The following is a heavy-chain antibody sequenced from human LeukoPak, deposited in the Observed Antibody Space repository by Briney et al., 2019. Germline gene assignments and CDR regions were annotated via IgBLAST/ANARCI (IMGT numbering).Heavy chain of an antibody. CDR1: GGSNSSYY. D-gene: IGHD2-2*01. CDR2: IYTSGST. J-gene: IGHJ6*02. CDR3: ARDFGRKRVPAAKSYYYYYGMDV. Sequence: SETLSLTCTVSGGSNSSYYWSWIRQPAGKGLEWIGRIYTSGSTNYNPSLRSRVTMSVDTSKNQFSLKLSSVTAADTAVYYCARDFGRKRVPAAKSYYYYYGMDVWGQGTTVTVSS. V-gene: IGHV4-4*07.